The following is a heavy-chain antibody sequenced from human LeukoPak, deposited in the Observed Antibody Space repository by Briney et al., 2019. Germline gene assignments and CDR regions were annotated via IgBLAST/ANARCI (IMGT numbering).Heavy chain of an antibody. D-gene: IGHD3-10*01. CDR2: ISHDGNHK. CDR3: AKDRIVISFGDVSKH. V-gene: IGHV3-30*18. CDR1: GFIFRGYG. Sequence: PGGSLRLSCAASGFIFRGYGMHWVRQAPGKGLEWVALISHDGNHKHYADSVKGRFTISRDNSKNTLYLQMTSLRVEDTAVYFCAKDRIVISFGDVSKHWGQGTLVTVSS. J-gene: IGHJ1*01.